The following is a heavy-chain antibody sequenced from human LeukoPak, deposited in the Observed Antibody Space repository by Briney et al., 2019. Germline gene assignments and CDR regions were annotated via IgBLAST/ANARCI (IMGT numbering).Heavy chain of an antibody. V-gene: IGHV1-8*01. CDR3: ARVIGYCSSTSCSYYFDY. Sequence: GASVKVSCKASGYTFTSYDINWVRQATGQGLEWMGWMNPNSGNTGCAQKFQGRVTMTRNTSISTAYMELSSLRSEDTAVYYCARVIGYCSSTSCSYYFDYWGQGTLVTVSP. CDR1: GYTFTSYD. J-gene: IGHJ4*02. CDR2: MNPNSGNT. D-gene: IGHD2-2*01.